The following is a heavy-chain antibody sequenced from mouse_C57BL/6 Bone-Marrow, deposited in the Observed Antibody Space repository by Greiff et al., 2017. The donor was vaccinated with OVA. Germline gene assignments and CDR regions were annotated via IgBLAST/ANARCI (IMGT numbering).Heavy chain of an antibody. D-gene: IGHD2-4*01. J-gene: IGHJ3*01. CDR1: GYTFTDYN. V-gene: IGHV1-18*01. Sequence: VQLQQSGPELVKPGASVKIPCKASGYTFTDYNMDWVKQSHGKSLEWIGDINPNNGGTIYNQKFKGKATLTVDKSSSTAYMELRSLTSEDTAVYYCARRGGLRRAWFAYWGQGTLVTVSA. CDR3: ARRGGLRRAWFAY. CDR2: INPNNGGT.